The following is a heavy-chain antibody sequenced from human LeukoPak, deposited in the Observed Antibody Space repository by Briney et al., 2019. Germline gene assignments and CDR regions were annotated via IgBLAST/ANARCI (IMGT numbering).Heavy chain of an antibody. Sequence: AASVKVSCKASGGTFSSYAISWVRQAPGQGLEWMGRIIPILGIANYAQKLQGRVTMTTDTSTSTAYMELRSLRSDDTAVYYCARDRGIAVAGYYFDYWGQGTLVTVSS. V-gene: IGHV1-69*04. CDR2: IIPILGIA. CDR1: GGTFSSYA. D-gene: IGHD6-19*01. J-gene: IGHJ4*02. CDR3: ARDRGIAVAGYYFDY.